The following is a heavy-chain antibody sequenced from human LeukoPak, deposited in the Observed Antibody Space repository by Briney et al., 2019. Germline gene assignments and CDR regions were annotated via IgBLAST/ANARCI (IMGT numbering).Heavy chain of an antibody. D-gene: IGHD3-16*01. J-gene: IGHJ4*02. CDR1: ADSFSGHY. CDR3: ARDLAGTYDYVWGSFGY. Sequence: SETLSLTCTVSADSFSGHYWSWVRQPPGKGLEWIGYIYHSGSTNYNPSLKSRVTISVDTSKKQFSLKLSSVTAADTAVYYCARDLAGTYDYVWGSFGYWGQGTLVTVSS. V-gene: IGHV4-59*11. CDR2: IYHSGST.